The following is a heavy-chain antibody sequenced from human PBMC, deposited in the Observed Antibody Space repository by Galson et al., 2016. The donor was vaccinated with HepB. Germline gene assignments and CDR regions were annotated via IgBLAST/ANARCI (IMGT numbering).Heavy chain of an antibody. CDR3: ARDGDTDKSSYYF. Sequence: ETLSLTCAVSGGSITSTNWWSWVRQPPGKGLVWIGEIYHSGTTNYNPSLKSRVTMSVDKSNNQFSLRLTSVTAADTALYYCARDGDTDKSSYYFWGQGSLVTVSS. CDR1: GGSITSTNW. D-gene: IGHD2-21*02. V-gene: IGHV4-4*02. CDR2: IYHSGTT. J-gene: IGHJ4*02.